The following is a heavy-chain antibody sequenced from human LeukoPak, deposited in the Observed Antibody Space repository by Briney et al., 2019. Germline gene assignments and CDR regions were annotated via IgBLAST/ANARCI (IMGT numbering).Heavy chain of an antibody. Sequence: GSLRLSCAASGFTFSSYSMNWVRQAPGKGLEWVSSISVSSSYIYHADSVKGRFTISRDNAKNSLYLQMNNLRAEDTAVFYCARDLGYDILTGYFDYWGQGTLVTVSS. J-gene: IGHJ4*02. V-gene: IGHV3-21*01. CDR3: ARDLGYDILTGYFDY. CDR2: ISVSSSYI. CDR1: GFTFSSYS. D-gene: IGHD3-9*01.